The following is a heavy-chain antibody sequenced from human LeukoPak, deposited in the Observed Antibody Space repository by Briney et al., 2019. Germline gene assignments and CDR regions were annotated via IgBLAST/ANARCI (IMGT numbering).Heavy chain of an antibody. CDR2: IYYSGST. J-gene: IGHJ4*02. CDR3: ASSGGGPHWYFDY. D-gene: IGHD3-16*01. CDR1: GGSISSSSYY. Sequence: SETLSLTCTVSGGSISSSSYYWGWIRQPPGKGLEWIGSIYYSGSTCYNPSLKSRVTISVDTSKNQFSLKLSSVTAADTAVYYCASSGGGPHWYFDYWGQGTLVTVSS. V-gene: IGHV4-39*01.